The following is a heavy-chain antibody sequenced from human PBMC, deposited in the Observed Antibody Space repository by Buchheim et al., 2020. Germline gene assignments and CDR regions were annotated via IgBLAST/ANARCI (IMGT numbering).Heavy chain of an antibody. CDR2: INPSGGST. CDR1: GYTFTSYY. V-gene: IGHV1-46*01. Sequence: QVQLVQSGAEVKKPGASVKVSCKASGYTFTSYYMHWVRQAPGQGLEWMGIINPSGGSTSYAQKFQGRVTITRDTSTSTVHMELSSLRSEDTAVYYWAREPTMIVVSGMDVGGQGTT. J-gene: IGHJ6*02. D-gene: IGHD3-22*01. CDR3: AREPTMIVVSGMDV.